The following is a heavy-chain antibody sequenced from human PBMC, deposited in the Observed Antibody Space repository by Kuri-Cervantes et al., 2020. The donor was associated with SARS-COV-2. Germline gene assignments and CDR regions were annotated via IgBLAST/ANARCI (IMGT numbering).Heavy chain of an antibody. D-gene: IGHD6-13*01. V-gene: IGHV3-33*01. J-gene: IGHJ3*02. Sequence: GGSLRLSCAASGFTFSSYGMHWVRQAPGKGLEWVAVIWYDGSNKYYADSVKGRFTISRDNSKNTLYLQMNSLRAEDTAVYYCASGYSSRLDAFDIWGQGTMVTVSS. CDR3: ASGYSSRLDAFDI. CDR2: IWYDGSNK. CDR1: GFTFSSYG.